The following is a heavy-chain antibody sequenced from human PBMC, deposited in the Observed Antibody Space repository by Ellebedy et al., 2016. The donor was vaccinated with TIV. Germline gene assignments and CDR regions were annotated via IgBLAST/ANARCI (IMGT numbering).Heavy chain of an antibody. CDR3: AREGAYGDYAPGQYCMDV. CDR2: MRPDGGEK. D-gene: IGHD4-17*01. Sequence: GGSLRLSCAVSGFSFSSYWMSWVRQPPGQGLEWVANMRPDGGEKHYVDSVKGRLTISRDNSKHSLYLQMNSLRVEDTAVYYCAREGAYGDYAPGQYCMDVWGQGTTVTVS. V-gene: IGHV3-7*03. CDR1: GFSFSSYW. J-gene: IGHJ6*02.